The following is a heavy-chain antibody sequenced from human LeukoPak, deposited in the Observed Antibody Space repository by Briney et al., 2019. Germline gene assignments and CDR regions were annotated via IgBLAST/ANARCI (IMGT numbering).Heavy chain of an antibody. J-gene: IGHJ4*02. CDR1: GFTFTTYT. D-gene: IGHD3-16*02. CDR3: ARVSRYRPN. V-gene: IGHV1-3*01. CDR2: INAGNGNT. Sequence: ASVKVSCKTSGFTFTTYTMHWVRQAPGQRLEWMGWINAGNGNTQYSQKFQGRVTITRDTSASTAYMELSNLRSGDTAVYYCARVSRYRPNWGQGTLVTVSS.